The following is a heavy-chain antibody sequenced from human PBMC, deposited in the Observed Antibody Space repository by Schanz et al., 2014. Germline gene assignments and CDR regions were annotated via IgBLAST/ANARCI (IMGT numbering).Heavy chain of an antibody. CDR3: ARDRQQLVGRIGYYYGMDV. CDR1: GFTFRRYG. Sequence: EVQLLESGGGLVQPGGSLRLSCAASGFTFRRYGMSWVRQAPGKGLEWVSVIAGDGGGLNYVDSVKGRFTISRDNSKDTLFLQMNSLRAEDTAVYYCARDRQQLVGRIGYYYGMDVWGQGTTVTVSS. CDR2: IAGDGGGL. D-gene: IGHD6-13*01. V-gene: IGHV3-23*01. J-gene: IGHJ6*02.